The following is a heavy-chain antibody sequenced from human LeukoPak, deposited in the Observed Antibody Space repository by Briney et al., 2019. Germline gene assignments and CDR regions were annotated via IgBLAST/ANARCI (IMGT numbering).Heavy chain of an antibody. Sequence: ASVKVSCKASGYTFTSYGISWVRQAPGQGLEWMGWISAYNGNTNYAQKLQGRVTMTTDTSTSTAYIELRSLRSDDTAVYYCARDPYSSSWLDYWGQGTLVTVSS. CDR2: ISAYNGNT. V-gene: IGHV1-18*01. J-gene: IGHJ4*02. CDR1: GYTFTSYG. CDR3: ARDPYSSSWLDY. D-gene: IGHD6-13*01.